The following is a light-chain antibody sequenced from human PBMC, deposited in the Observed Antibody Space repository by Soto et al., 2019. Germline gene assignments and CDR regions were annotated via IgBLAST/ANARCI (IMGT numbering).Light chain of an antibody. J-gene: IGKJ1*01. CDR3: QQYQNSPRT. Sequence: EIVLTQSPATLSLSPGERATLSCRASRSVSSYLAWYQQKPGQAPRLLIYDASNRATGIPARFSGSGSGTDFTLTISSLEPEDFAVYYCQQYQNSPRTFGQGTKVDIK. V-gene: IGKV3-11*01. CDR1: RSVSSY. CDR2: DAS.